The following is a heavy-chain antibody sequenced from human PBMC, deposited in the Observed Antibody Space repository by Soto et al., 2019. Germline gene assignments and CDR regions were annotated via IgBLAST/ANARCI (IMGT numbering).Heavy chain of an antibody. V-gene: IGHV1-2*02. CDR3: AKIYTWNEWQGGSDY. D-gene: IGHD3-3*01. J-gene: IGHJ4*02. CDR2: INPNTGVT. CDR1: GYSFAAYY. Sequence: QVHLEQSGAEVKKAGASVKISCKASGYSFAAYYINWVRQVSGQGLEWMGWINPNTGVTDYAQKFQGRVSLTRDTYIKTASLELTSLRSDDTAVYYCAKIYTWNEWQGGSDYWGQGTLLTVSS.